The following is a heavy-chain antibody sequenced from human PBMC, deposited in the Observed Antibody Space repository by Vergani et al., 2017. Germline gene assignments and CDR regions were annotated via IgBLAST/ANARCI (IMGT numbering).Heavy chain of an antibody. CDR1: GFALNRHT. D-gene: IGHD3-10*01. CDR2: ISSSSSYI. V-gene: IGHV3-21*01. J-gene: IGHJ6*02. Sequence: VQLVESGGGVVQPGTSLRLSCVVSGFALNRHTMYWVRQAPGKGLEWVSSISSSSSYIHYSDSLKGRFTISRDNAKSSLYLQMNSLRAEDTGVYYCARDRYYRGSGSYPYFYYYGLDVWGQGTAVTVSS. CDR3: ARDRYYRGSGSYPYFYYYGLDV.